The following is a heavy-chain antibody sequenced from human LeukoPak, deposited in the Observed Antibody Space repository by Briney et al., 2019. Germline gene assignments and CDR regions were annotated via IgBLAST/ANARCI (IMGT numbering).Heavy chain of an antibody. CDR2: ISYDGSNK. CDR3: ANGYSYGYIDY. D-gene: IGHD5-18*01. V-gene: IGHV3-30*18. CDR1: GFTFSSYG. J-gene: IGHJ4*02. Sequence: AGGSLRLSCAASGFTFSSYGMHWVRQAPGKGLEWVAVISYDGSNKYYADSVKGRFTISRDNSKNTLYLQMNSLRAEDTAVYYCANGYSYGYIDYWGQGTLVTVSS.